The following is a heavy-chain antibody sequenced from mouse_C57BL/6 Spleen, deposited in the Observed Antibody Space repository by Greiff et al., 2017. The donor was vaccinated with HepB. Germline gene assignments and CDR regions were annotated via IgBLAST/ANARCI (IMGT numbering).Heavy chain of an antibody. CDR1: GFSLSTSGMG. Sequence: QVTLKESGPGILQSSQTLSLTCAFSGFSLSTSGMGVSWIRQPSGKGLEWLAHIYWDDDKRYNPSLKSRPTISKDTSRNQVFLKITSVDTADTATYYCAREAITTVALYFDVWGTGTSVTVSS. CDR2: IYWDDDK. D-gene: IGHD1-1*01. CDR3: AREAITTVALYFDV. V-gene: IGHV8-12*01. J-gene: IGHJ1*03.